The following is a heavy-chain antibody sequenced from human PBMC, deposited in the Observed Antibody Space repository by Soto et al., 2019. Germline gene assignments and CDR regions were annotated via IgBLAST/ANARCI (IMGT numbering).Heavy chain of an antibody. D-gene: IGHD1-26*01. CDR2: ISYDGSNE. CDR3: AKWEDRGYGFAFDY. V-gene: IGHV3-30*18. Sequence: QVQLVESGGGVVQPGRSLRLSCAASGFTFRSYGMHWVRQTPGKGLEWVAGISYDGSNEYYADSVKGRFAISRDTSKNTLYLQTDSLKTEDTAVYYCAKWEDRGYGFAFDYWGQGTLVTVSS. J-gene: IGHJ4*02. CDR1: GFTFRSYG.